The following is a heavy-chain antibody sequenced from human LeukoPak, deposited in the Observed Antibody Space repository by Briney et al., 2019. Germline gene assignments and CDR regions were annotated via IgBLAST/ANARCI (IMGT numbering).Heavy chain of an antibody. CDR2: IYYSGST. D-gene: IGHD1-26*01. V-gene: IGHV4-39*07. J-gene: IGHJ4*02. CDR1: GGSISSSSYY. Sequence: SETLSLTCTVSGGSISSSSYYWGWIRQPPGKGLEWIGSIYYSGSTYYNPSLKSRVTISVDTSKNQFSLKLSSVTAADTAVYYCAGIPSGSRPVSEDEGFDYWGQGTLVTVSS. CDR3: AGIPSGSRPVSEDEGFDY.